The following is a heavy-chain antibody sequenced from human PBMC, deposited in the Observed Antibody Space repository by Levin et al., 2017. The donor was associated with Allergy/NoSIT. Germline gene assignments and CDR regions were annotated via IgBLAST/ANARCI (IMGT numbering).Heavy chain of an antibody. V-gene: IGHV4-31*03. CDR2: IYYSGST. CDR1: GGSISSGGYY. Sequence: SETLSLTCTVSGGSISSGGYYWSWIRQHPGKGLEWIGYIYYSGSTYYNPSLKSRVTISVDTSKNQFSLKLSSVTAADTAVYYCARDGPRKYCTGGVCPPDWYFDLWGRGTLVTVSS. J-gene: IGHJ2*01. CDR3: ARDGPRKYCTGGVCPPDWYFDL. D-gene: IGHD2-8*02.